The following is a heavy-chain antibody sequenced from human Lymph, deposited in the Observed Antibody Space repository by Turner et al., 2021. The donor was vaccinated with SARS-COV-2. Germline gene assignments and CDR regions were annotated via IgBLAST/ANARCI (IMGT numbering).Heavy chain of an antibody. J-gene: IGHJ4*02. Sequence: QMQLVESGGGVVQPGRSLRLSCAASGFTFSSYGLHWVRQAPGKGLEWVAVIWYDGSNKYYADSVKGRFTISRDNSKNTLYLQMNSLRAEDTAVYYCARHNGGRLDYWGQGTLVTVSS. D-gene: IGHD3-16*01. CDR1: GFTFSSYG. CDR2: IWYDGSNK. CDR3: ARHNGGRLDY. V-gene: IGHV3-33*01.